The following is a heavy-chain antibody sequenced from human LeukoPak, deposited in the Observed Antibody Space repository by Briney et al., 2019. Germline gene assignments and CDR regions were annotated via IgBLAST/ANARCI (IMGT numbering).Heavy chain of an antibody. Sequence: PGGSLRLSCAASGFTFSSYAMSWVCQAPGKGLEWVSAISGSGGSTYYADSVKGRFTISRDNSKNTLYLQMNSLRAEDTAVYYCAKVTNRAAEAHPRVYSRGVYYFDYWGQGTLVTVSS. CDR3: AKVTNRAAEAHPRVYSRGVYYFDY. D-gene: IGHD6-13*01. CDR1: GFTFSSYA. J-gene: IGHJ4*02. CDR2: ISGSGGST. V-gene: IGHV3-23*01.